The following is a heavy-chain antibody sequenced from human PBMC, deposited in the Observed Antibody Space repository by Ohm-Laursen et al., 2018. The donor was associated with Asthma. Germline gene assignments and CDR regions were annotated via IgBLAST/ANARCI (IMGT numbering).Heavy chain of an antibody. J-gene: IGHJ4*02. CDR2: LFPDGRRT. CDR1: GFSLSDYF. D-gene: IGHD1-1*01. Sequence: SLRLSCAASGFSLSDYFLHWVRQGPGEGLVWISHLFPDGRRTNYADYVKGRFTISRDDAQSTVYLQMNSLRVDDSAVYYCARGNLEGLLWGQGTLVTVSS. CDR3: ARGNLEGLL. V-gene: IGHV3-74*01.